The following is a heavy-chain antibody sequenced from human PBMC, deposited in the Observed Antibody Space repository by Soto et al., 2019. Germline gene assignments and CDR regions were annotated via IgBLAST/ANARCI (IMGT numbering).Heavy chain of an antibody. CDR3: ARGVVGATTDYYYYYGMDV. CDR1: GYTFTGYY. CDR2: INPNSGGT. Sequence: QVQLVQSGAEVKKPGASVKVSCKASGYTFTGYYMHWVRQAPGQGLEWMGWINPNSGGTNYAQKFQGWVTMTRDTSISTAYMELSRLRSDDTAVYYCARGVVGATTDYYYYYGMDVWGQGTTVTVSS. J-gene: IGHJ6*02. V-gene: IGHV1-2*04. D-gene: IGHD1-26*01.